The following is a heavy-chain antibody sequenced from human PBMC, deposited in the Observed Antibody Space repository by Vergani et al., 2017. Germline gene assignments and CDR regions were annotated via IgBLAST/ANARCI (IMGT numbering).Heavy chain of an antibody. J-gene: IGHJ1*01. Sequence: QVHLVESGGGVVQPGRSLRLSCVVSGFTSSYYGMHWVRQAPGKGLEWVAVISYDGTQKYYAASVKGRFTISRDNSKRTLYLQMNSLRTEDTAVYYCATKSCGTPGCQIGYFREWGQGTLVTVSS. V-gene: IGHV3-30*03. D-gene: IGHD1-1*01. CDR1: GFTSSYYG. CDR3: ATKSCGTPGCQIGYFRE. CDR2: ISYDGTQK.